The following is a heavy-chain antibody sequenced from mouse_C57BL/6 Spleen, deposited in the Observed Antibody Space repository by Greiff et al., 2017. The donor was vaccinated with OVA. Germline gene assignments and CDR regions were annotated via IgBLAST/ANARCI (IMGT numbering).Heavy chain of an antibody. CDR3: ARDCSSYGDWYFDV. CDR1: GYTFTDYY. D-gene: IGHD1-1*01. J-gene: IGHJ1*03. CDR2: IYPGSGNT. V-gene: IGHV1-76*01. Sequence: QVQLQQSGAELVRPGASVKLSCKASGYTFTDYYINWVKQRPGQGLEWIARIYPGSGNTYYNEKFKGKATLTAEKSSSTAYMQLSSLTSEDSAVYFFARDCSSYGDWYFDVWGTGTTVTVSS.